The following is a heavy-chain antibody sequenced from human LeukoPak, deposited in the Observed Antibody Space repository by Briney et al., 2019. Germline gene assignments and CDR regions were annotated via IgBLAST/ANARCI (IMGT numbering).Heavy chain of an antibody. CDR3: AKIAHYGAYSDY. Sequence: GASVKVSWKVSGYTLTELSMHWVRQAPGKGLEWMGGFNPKDGDTIYAQKFQGRVTMTEDTSTDTAYMELSSLRSEDTAVYYCAKIAHYGAYSDYWGQGTLVTVSS. CDR2: FNPKDGDT. J-gene: IGHJ4*02. D-gene: IGHD4-17*01. V-gene: IGHV1-24*01. CDR1: GYTLTELS.